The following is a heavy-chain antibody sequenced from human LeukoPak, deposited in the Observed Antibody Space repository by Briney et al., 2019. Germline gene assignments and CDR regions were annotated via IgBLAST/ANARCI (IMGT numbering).Heavy chain of an antibody. CDR1: GFTFSSYS. CDR2: ISSSSSYI. V-gene: IGHV3-21*01. CDR3: ERDYYDFWSGYSGGFDP. Sequence: GGSLRLSCAASGFTFSSYSMNWVRQAPGKGLEWVSSISSSSSYIYYADSVKGRFTISRDNAKNSLYLQMNSLRAEDTAVYYCERDYYDFWSGYSGGFDPWGQGTLVTVSS. J-gene: IGHJ5*02. D-gene: IGHD3-3*01.